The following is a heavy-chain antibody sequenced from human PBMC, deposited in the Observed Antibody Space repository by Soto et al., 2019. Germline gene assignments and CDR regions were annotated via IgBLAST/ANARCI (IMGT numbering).Heavy chain of an antibody. CDR2: SRNKAQSFTT. CDR1: GFTFSDHY. D-gene: IGHD2-15*01. V-gene: IGHV3-72*01. J-gene: IGHJ4*02. CDR3: ARGYCTGGTCYGGDY. Sequence: GGSLRLSCTASGFTFSDHYMDWVRQAPGKGLEWVARSRNKAQSFTTEYAPSVKGRFTVSRDDSRGSLFLQMNDLKSEDTAVYFCARGYCTGGTCYGGDYWGQGTLVTVSS.